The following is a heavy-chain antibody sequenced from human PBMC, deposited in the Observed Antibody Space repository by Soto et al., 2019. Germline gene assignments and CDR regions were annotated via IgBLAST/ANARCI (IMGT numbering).Heavy chain of an antibody. D-gene: IGHD3-3*01. CDR3: ARSEYYDFWSGYLGYYYMDV. J-gene: IGHJ6*03. CDR2: ISAYNGNT. CDR1: GYTFTSYG. V-gene: IGHV1-18*01. Sequence: ASVKVSCKASGYTFTSYGISWVRQAPGQGLEWMGWISAYNGNTNYAQKLQGRVTMTTDTSTSTAYMELRSLRSDDTAVYYCARSEYYDFWSGYLGYYYMDVWGKGTTVTVSS.